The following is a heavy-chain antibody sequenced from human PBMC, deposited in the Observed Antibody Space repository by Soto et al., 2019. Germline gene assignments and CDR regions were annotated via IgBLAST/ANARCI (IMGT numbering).Heavy chain of an antibody. V-gene: IGHV1-2*02. CDR3: ARLAYVDRFDH. J-gene: IGHJ4*02. Sequence: ASVKVSCKASGYSFTAYYIHWLRQAPGQGLEWIGWVNPTSGDTNFSQNFQGRVTMTSDTSISTAYMELNSLRSDDTAVYFCARLAYVDRFDHWGKVNLLPV. D-gene: IGHD5-12*01. CDR2: VNPTSGDT. CDR1: GYSFTAYY.